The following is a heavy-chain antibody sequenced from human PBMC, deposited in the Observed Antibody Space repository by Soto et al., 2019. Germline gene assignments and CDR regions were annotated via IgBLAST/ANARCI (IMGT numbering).Heavy chain of an antibody. CDR1: RFTFSNYA. D-gene: IGHD4-17*01. CDR3: AKHIYGDYVGHFDY. J-gene: IGHJ4*02. CDR2: MSGTGANT. V-gene: IGHV3-23*01. Sequence: EVQLLESGGGLVQPGGSLRLSCAASRFTFSNYAMSWVRQAPGKGLEWVSTMSGTGANTYYADSVRGRFTISRDNPKNTLYLQMDSLTAEDTALYYCAKHIYGDYVGHFDYWGQGTLVTVSS.